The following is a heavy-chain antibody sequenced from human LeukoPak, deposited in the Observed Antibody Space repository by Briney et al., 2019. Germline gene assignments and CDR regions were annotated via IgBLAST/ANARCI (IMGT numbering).Heavy chain of an antibody. CDR1: GYTFTNYD. V-gene: IGHV1-8*01. D-gene: IGHD1-26*01. Sequence: EASVKVSCKASGYTFTNYDINWVRQATGQGLEWMGWMNPNSGNTGYAQKFQGRVTTTRNTSISTAYMELSSLRSEDTALYYCARDIAGATKGGWFDTWGQGTPVTVSS. CDR3: ARDIAGATKGGWFDT. J-gene: IGHJ5*02. CDR2: MNPNSGNT.